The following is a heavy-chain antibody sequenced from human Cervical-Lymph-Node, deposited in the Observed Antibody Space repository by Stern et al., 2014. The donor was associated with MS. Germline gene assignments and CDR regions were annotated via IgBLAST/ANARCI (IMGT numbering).Heavy chain of an antibody. Sequence: EMQLVKSVGGLVQPGRSLRLSCTASGFTFGDYAMSWVRQAPGKGLEWVGFIRSKAYGGTTEYAASVKGRFTISRDDSKSIAYLQMNSLKTEDTAVYYCTRDEGYFDYWGQGTLVTVSS. J-gene: IGHJ4*02. CDR1: GFTFGDYA. CDR2: IRSKAYGGTT. V-gene: IGHV3-49*04. CDR3: TRDEGYFDY.